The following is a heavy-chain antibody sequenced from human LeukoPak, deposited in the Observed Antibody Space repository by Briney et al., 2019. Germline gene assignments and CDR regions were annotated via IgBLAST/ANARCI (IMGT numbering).Heavy chain of an antibody. Sequence: PGGSLRLSCVVSGFTLNSYSMNWVRQAPGKGLEWVSAISGSGGSTYYADSVKGRFTISRDNSKNTLYLQMNSLRAEDTAVYYCAKGRGSGSYYIRRFDPWGQGTLVTVSS. V-gene: IGHV3-23*01. CDR2: ISGSGGST. J-gene: IGHJ5*02. D-gene: IGHD3-10*01. CDR1: GFTLNSYS. CDR3: AKGRGSGSYYIRRFDP.